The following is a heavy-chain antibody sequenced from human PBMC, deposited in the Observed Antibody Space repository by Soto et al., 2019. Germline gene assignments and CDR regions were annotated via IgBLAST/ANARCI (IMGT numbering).Heavy chain of an antibody. CDR2: ISSSSSYK. V-gene: IGHV3-21*01. Sequence: GGSLRLSCAASGFTFSSYSMNWVRQAPGKGLEWVSYISSSSSYKYYGDSVKGRFTISRDNAKNSLYLQMNSLRAEDTAVYYCARGAYGGAFDIWGQGTMVTVSS. CDR3: ARGAYGGAFDI. D-gene: IGHD4-17*01. CDR1: GFTFSSYS. J-gene: IGHJ3*02.